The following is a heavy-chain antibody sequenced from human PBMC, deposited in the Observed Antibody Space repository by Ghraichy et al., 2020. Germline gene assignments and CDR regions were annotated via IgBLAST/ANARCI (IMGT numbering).Heavy chain of an antibody. Sequence: ASVKVSCKASGYTFTSYGISWVRQAPGQGLEWMGWISAYNGNTNYAQKLQGRVTMTTDTSTSTAYMELRSLRSDDTAVYYCARDVVTIFGVVIKAFDIWGQGTMVTVSS. CDR1: GYTFTSYG. V-gene: IGHV1-18*01. J-gene: IGHJ3*02. D-gene: IGHD3-3*01. CDR3: ARDVVTIFGVVIKAFDI. CDR2: ISAYNGNT.